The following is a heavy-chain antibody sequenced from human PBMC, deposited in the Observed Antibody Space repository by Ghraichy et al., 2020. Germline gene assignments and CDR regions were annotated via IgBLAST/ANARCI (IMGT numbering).Heavy chain of an antibody. CDR2: IIPIFGTA. J-gene: IGHJ4*03. D-gene: IGHD1-26*01. CDR1: GVNFSSSA. CDR3: ARGEGGSYFDY. Sequence: SVKVSCKASGVNFSSSAISWVRQAPGQGLEWMGGIIPIFGTANYAQKIQGRVTITADESTSTAYMELSSLRSEDTAVYYCARGEGGSYFDYWGQGTLVTVSS. V-gene: IGHV1-69*13.